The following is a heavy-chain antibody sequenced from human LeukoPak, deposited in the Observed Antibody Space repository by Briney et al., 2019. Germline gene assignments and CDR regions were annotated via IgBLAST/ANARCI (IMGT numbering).Heavy chain of an antibody. V-gene: IGHV1-18*01. J-gene: IGHJ5*02. CDR1: GYTFTSYG. Sequence: ASVKVSCKASGYTFTSYGISWVRQAPGQGLEWMGWISAYNGNTNYAQKLQGRVTMTTDTSTSTVYMELSSLRSEDTAVYYCAREILRYPNWFDPWGQGTLVTVSS. D-gene: IGHD3-9*01. CDR2: ISAYNGNT. CDR3: AREILRYPNWFDP.